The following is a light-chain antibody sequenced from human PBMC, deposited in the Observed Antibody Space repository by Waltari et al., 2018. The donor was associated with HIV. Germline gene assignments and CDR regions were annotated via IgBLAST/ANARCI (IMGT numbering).Light chain of an antibody. Sequence: QSALTQPRSVSGSPGQSVTLSCTGSSSDVGGYNYVSWYQQHPTKAPKLIIYDVSERPSGVPDRFSGSKSGNRASLTISGLQAEDEADYYCYSYAGSLLFGGGTKLTVL. J-gene: IGLJ2*01. V-gene: IGLV2-11*01. CDR3: YSYAGSLL. CDR1: SSDVGGYNY. CDR2: DVS.